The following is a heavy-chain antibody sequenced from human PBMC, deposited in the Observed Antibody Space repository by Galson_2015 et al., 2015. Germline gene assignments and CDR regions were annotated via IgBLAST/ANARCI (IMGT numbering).Heavy chain of an antibody. V-gene: IGHV3-23*01. CDR3: VRYHHTVYGFLSD. D-gene: IGHD2-2*01. CDR1: GFTFEDYA. J-gene: IGHJ4*02. CDR2: ISGSADST. Sequence: SLRLSCAASGFTFEDYAIDWVRQAPGKGLEWVSAISGSADSTFYEDSLKGRFTVSRDNSRDTVYLHLSGLRVDDTAVYYCVRYHHTVYGFLSDWGQGTLVAVSS.